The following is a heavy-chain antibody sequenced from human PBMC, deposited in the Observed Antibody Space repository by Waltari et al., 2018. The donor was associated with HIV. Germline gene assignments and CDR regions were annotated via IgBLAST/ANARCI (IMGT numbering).Heavy chain of an antibody. D-gene: IGHD3-16*01. Sequence: QLHLQESGPGLVTPSETLSLTCSLSGASISSSSYYWAWIRQPPGKGLEWIGAIYYSGTAYYNPSVKSRVSASLDASKNELSLKLTSVTATDTALYYCARLRFHSLYYFDSWGPGILVTVSS. CDR1: GASISSSSYY. V-gene: IGHV4-39*01. CDR3: ARLRFHSLYYFDS. CDR2: IYYSGTA. J-gene: IGHJ4*02.